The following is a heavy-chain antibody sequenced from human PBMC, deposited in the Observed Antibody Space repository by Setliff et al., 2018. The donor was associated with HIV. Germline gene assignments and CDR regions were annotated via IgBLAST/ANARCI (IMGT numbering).Heavy chain of an antibody. Sequence: SETLSLTCAVSGGSISSSDWWSWVRQPPGKGLEWIGHIYTSGSTNNNPSLKSRVTISVDKSTNQVSLKLNSVTAADPAVYYCAGGETDTAMVNGRYYYGMDFWGQGTTVTVSS. V-gene: IGHV4-4*02. D-gene: IGHD5-18*01. CDR1: GGSISSSDW. J-gene: IGHJ6*02. CDR3: AGGETDTAMVNGRYYYGMDF. CDR2: IYTSGST.